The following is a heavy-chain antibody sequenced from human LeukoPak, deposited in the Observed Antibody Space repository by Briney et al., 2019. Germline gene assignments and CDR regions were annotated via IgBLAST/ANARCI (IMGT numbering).Heavy chain of an antibody. J-gene: IGHJ5*02. Sequence: QPGGSLRLSCAASGFTFSTYNMNWVRQAPGKGLEWVAVIWYDGSNKYYADSVKGRFTISRDNSKNTLYLQMNSLRAEDTAVYYCARDRKSTVTYPWGQGTLVTVSS. CDR2: IWYDGSNK. D-gene: IGHD4-17*01. CDR3: ARDRKSTVTYP. V-gene: IGHV3-33*07. CDR1: GFTFSTYN.